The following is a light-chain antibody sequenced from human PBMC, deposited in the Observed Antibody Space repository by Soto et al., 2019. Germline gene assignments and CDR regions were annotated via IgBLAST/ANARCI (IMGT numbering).Light chain of an antibody. CDR1: QSVSSTY. J-gene: IGKJ1*01. CDR2: AAS. CDR3: QQYGSALPWT. V-gene: IGKV3-20*01. Sequence: EIVLTQSPGTLSLSPGERATLSCRASQSVSSTYLAWYQQKAGQAPRLLIYAASRRATGTPDRFSGSGSGTDFTLTISRLEPEDFAVYYCQQYGSALPWTFGQGTKVDI.